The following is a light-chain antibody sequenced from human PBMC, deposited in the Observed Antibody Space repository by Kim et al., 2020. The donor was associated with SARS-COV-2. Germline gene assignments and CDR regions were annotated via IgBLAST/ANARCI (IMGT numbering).Light chain of an antibody. J-gene: IGKJ1*01. V-gene: IGKV1-27*01. Sequence: AAVGDRVTIACRASQDISNYLAWFQLKPGKAPKLLIYAASALQPGVPSRFSGSGSGTDFTLTVTSLQPEDVATYYCQKCDSAPWTFGQGTKVDIK. CDR1: QDISNY. CDR3: QKCDSAPWT. CDR2: AAS.